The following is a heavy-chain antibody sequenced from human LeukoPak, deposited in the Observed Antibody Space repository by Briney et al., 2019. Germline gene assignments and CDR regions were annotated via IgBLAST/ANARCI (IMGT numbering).Heavy chain of an antibody. CDR3: ARSHYDSSGYYPPGPYYYYMDV. CDR1: GGSISSYY. V-gene: IGHV4-59*01. J-gene: IGHJ6*03. CDR2: IYYSGST. D-gene: IGHD3-22*01. Sequence: SETLSLTCTVSGGSISSYYWSWIRQPPGKGLEWIGYIYYSGSTNYNPSLKSRVTISVDTSKNQFSLKLSSVTAADTAVYYCARSHYDSSGYYPPGPYYYYMDVWGKGTTVTVSS.